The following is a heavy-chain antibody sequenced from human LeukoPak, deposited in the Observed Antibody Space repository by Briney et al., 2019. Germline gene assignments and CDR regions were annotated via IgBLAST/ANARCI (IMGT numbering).Heavy chain of an antibody. Sequence: VSVKVSCKASGYTFTGYYMHWVRQAPGQGLEWMGWINPNSGGTNYAQKFQGRVTMTRDTSISTAYMELSRLRSDDTAVYYCARDRYYYDSSGYYSSWGQGTLVTVSS. D-gene: IGHD3-22*01. V-gene: IGHV1-2*02. CDR1: GYTFTGYY. J-gene: IGHJ4*02. CDR2: INPNSGGT. CDR3: ARDRYYYDSSGYYSS.